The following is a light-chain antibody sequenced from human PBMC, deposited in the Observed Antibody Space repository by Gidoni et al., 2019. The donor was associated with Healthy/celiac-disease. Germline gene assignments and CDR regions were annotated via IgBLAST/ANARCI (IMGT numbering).Light chain of an antibody. V-gene: IGKV1-33*01. CDR3: QQYDNLMYT. J-gene: IGKJ2*01. Sequence: DIQMTQSPSSLSASVGDRVTITCQASQEISNYLNWYQQKPGQAPKLLIYDASNLETGVPSRFSGSGSGTDFSFTISSLQPEDIATYYCQQYDNLMYTFGQGTKLMIK. CDR1: QEISNY. CDR2: DAS.